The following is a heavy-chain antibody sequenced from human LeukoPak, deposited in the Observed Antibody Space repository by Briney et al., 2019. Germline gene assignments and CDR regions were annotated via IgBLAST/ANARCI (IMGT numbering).Heavy chain of an antibody. Sequence: ASVKVSCKASGYTFSSYGISWVRQAPGQGLEWMGWISAYDGNTDYAQNLQGRVTMTTDTSTSTAYMELRSLRSDDTAVYYCARAVRGYSYAYLPHWGQGTLVTVSS. CDR2: ISAYDGNT. CDR3: ARAVRGYSYAYLPH. D-gene: IGHD5-18*01. J-gene: IGHJ4*02. V-gene: IGHV1-18*01. CDR1: GYTFSSYG.